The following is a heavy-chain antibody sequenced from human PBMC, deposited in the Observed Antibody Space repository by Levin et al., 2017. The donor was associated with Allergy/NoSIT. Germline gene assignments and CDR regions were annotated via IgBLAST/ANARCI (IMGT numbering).Heavy chain of an antibody. CDR1: GGSITSFY. V-gene: IGHV4-59*08. CDR2: IDYRGST. D-gene: IGHD2-21*02. CDR3: ARQIVVVTAVPPRYYFDY. J-gene: IGHJ4*02. Sequence: GSLRLSCIVSGGSITSFYWSWIRQPPGKGLEWIGYIDYRGSTNYNPSLKSRVTMSVDTSKNQYSLKLSSVTAADTAVYFCARQIVVVTAVPPRYYFDYGGQGTLVTVSS.